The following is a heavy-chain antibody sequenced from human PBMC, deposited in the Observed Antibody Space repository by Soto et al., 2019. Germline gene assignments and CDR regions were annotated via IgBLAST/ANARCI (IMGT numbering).Heavy chain of an antibody. V-gene: IGHV4-61*08. Sequence: SETLSLTCTVSGGSISSGGYYWSWIRQHPGKGLEWIGYIYYSGSTNYNPSLKSRVTISVDTSKNQFSLKLSSVTAADTAVYYCAGVDTAMVFDPWGQGTLVTSPQ. J-gene: IGHJ5*02. CDR2: IYYSGST. CDR1: GGSISSGGYY. CDR3: AGVDTAMVFDP. D-gene: IGHD5-18*01.